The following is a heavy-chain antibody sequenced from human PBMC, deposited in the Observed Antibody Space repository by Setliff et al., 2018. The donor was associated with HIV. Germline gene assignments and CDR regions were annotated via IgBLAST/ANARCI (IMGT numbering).Heavy chain of an antibody. CDR1: GGTFSRYT. J-gene: IGHJ4*02. CDR2: IIPIFGTA. Sequence: ASVKVSCKSSGGTFSRYTISWVRQAPGQGLEWMGGIIPIFGTANYAQSFQGRVSITADASTSTAYMELSSLRSEDTAVYYCARGNYYDTSGAIGYWGQGTLVTVSS. CDR3: ARGNYYDTSGAIGY. D-gene: IGHD3-22*01. V-gene: IGHV1-69*13.